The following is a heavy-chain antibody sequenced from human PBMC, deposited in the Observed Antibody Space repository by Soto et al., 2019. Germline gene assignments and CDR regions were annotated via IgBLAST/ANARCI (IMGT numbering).Heavy chain of an antibody. CDR1: GGSFSSYH. CDR2: INHLTTT. CDR3: ARGYDTALAPIF. D-gene: IGHD5-18*01. Sequence: SETLSLTCAVYGGSFSSYHWSWIRQTPGKGLEWIGEINHLTTTNYNPSLKSRVIISLDTPKNRFSLKLSSVTAADTAVYYCARGYDTALAPIFWGQGILVTVSS. V-gene: IGHV4-34*01. J-gene: IGHJ4*02.